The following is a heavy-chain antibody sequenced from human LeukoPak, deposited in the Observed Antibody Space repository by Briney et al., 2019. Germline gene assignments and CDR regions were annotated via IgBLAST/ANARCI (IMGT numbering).Heavy chain of an antibody. CDR1: GYTFTGYY. CDR2: INPNSGGT. Sequence: GASVKVSCKASGYTFTGYYMHWVRQAPGQGLEWMGWINPNSGGTNYAQKFQGRVTITRDTSISTAYMELSRLRSDDTAVYYCARGDDIVGATGDFDYWGQGTLVTVSS. J-gene: IGHJ4*02. CDR3: ARGDDIVGATGDFDY. D-gene: IGHD1-26*01. V-gene: IGHV1-2*02.